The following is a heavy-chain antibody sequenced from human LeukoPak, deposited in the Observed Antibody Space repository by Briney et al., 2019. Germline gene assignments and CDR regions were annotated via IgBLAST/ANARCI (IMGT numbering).Heavy chain of an antibody. CDR1: GGSFSGYY. D-gene: IGHD3-10*01. V-gene: IGHV4-34*01. CDR2: INHSGST. J-gene: IGHJ4*02. CDR3: ARLLYYGSGSPEGY. Sequence: PSETLSLTCAVYGGSFSGYYWSWIRQPPGKGLEWIGEINHSGSTNYNPSLKSRVTISVDTSKNQFPLKLSSVTAADTAVYYCARLLYYGSGSPEGYWGQGTLVTVSS.